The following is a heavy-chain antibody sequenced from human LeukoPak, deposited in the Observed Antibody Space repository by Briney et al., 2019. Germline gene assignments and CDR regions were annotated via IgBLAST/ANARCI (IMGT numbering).Heavy chain of an antibody. CDR3: ARGDNGGWYFFDY. D-gene: IGHD6-19*01. V-gene: IGHV5-51*01. Sequence: GESLKISCKASGYSFTSHWIGWVRQMPGKGLEWMGIIYPGDSDTRYSPSFQGQVTISADKSISTAYLQWSTLQAPDTAMYYCARGDNGGWYFFDYWGHGTLVTVSS. CDR1: GYSFTSHW. CDR2: IYPGDSDT. J-gene: IGHJ4*01.